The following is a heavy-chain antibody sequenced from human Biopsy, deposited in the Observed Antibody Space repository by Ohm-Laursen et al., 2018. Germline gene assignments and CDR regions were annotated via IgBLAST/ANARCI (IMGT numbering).Heavy chain of an antibody. J-gene: IGHJ5*02. CDR3: ARGYSRRVSIFEASIYWFDT. CDR2: MIPRSGKT. CDR1: GYSFSTYD. D-gene: IGHD6-6*01. V-gene: IGHV1-8*01. Sequence: GASVKVSCTASGYSFSTYDVNWVRQARGQGLEWMGWMIPRSGKTGYAQRFQGRVTLTMNTSISTAYMELSGLRSEDTAVYFCARGYSRRVSIFEASIYWFDTWGQGTLVTVSS.